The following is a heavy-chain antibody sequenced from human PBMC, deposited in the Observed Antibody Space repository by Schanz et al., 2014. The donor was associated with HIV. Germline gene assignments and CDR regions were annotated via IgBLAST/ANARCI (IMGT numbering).Heavy chain of an antibody. CDR2: IWYDGSNK. CDR1: GFTFSSYG. Sequence: QVRLVESGGGVVQPGRSLRLSCAASGFTFSSYGMHWVRQAPGKGLEWVAVIWYDGSNKYYVDSVKGRFTISRDNSKNTLFLQMNSLRAEDTAVYYCANSGYCISGICYTRGDGMDVWGQGTTVTVSS. CDR3: ANSGYCISGICYTRGDGMDV. D-gene: IGHD2-8*01. J-gene: IGHJ6*02. V-gene: IGHV3-33*06.